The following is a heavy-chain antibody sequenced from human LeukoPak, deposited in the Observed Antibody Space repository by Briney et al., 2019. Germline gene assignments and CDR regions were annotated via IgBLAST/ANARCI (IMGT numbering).Heavy chain of an antibody. Sequence: SETLSLTCTVSGGSISSYYWGWIRQPPGKGLEWIGYIYYSGSTNSNPSLRSRVTISVDTSKIQFSLKLSSVTAADTAVYYCARDLAFDSWGQGTMVTVSS. CDR1: GGSISSYY. J-gene: IGHJ3*02. V-gene: IGHV4-59*01. CDR2: IYYSGST. CDR3: ARDLAFDS.